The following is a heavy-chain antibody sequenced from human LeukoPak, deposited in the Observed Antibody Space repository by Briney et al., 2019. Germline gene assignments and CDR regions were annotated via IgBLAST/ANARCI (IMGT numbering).Heavy chain of an antibody. CDR1: GYIFTNYY. CDR3: ARQPCIAAPGTSRYAMDV. V-gene: IGHV5-10-1*01. D-gene: IGHD6-13*01. J-gene: IGHJ6*04. Sequence: GESLRISCKGSGYIFTNYYIIWVRQMPGKGLEWMGRIDPSDSYTNYSPSFQGHVTISADKSITTAYLQYSSLKASDTAVYYCARQPCIAAPGTSRYAMDVWGKGTTVTVSS. CDR2: IDPSDSYT.